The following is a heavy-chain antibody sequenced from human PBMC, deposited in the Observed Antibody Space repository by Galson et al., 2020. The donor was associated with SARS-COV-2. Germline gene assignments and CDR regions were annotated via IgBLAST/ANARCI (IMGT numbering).Heavy chain of an antibody. CDR2: ISGRAGAT. J-gene: IGHJ4*02. Sequence: GGSLRLSCAASGFTFSSYAMSWVRQAPGKGLQWVSAISGRAGATYYADSVKGRFTISRDNSKNTLYLQMDSLRAEDTAVYYCALRGVFGFSAYWGQGTLVTVSS. CDR3: ALRGVFGFSAY. CDR1: GFTFSSYA. V-gene: IGHV3-23*01. D-gene: IGHD3-10*01.